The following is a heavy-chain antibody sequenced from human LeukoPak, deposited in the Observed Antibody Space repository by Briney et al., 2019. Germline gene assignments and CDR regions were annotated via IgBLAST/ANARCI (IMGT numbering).Heavy chain of an antibody. CDR1: GGSFSGYY. Sequence: SETLSLTCAVYGGSFSGYYWSWIRQPPGKGLEWIGEINHSGSTNYNPSLKSRVTISVDTSKNQFSLKLSSVTAADTAVYYCARGWGSGWYHYWGQGTLVTVSS. V-gene: IGHV4-34*01. CDR2: INHSGST. D-gene: IGHD6-19*01. CDR3: ARGWGSGWYHY. J-gene: IGHJ4*02.